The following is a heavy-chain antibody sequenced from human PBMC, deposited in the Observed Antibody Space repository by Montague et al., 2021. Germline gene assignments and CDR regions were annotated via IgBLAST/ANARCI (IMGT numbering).Heavy chain of an antibody. CDR2: INPDGSST. D-gene: IGHD2-21*01. Sequence: SLRLSCAASGFTFSTSWIHWVRQAPGKGLVWVSRINPDGSSTNCADSVTGRFTISRDNGKNTLYLQMNSLRAEDTAVYFCARAGYYGGLDIWGQGTMVTASS. V-gene: IGHV3-74*01. CDR1: GFTFSTSW. CDR3: ARAGYYGGLDI. J-gene: IGHJ3*02.